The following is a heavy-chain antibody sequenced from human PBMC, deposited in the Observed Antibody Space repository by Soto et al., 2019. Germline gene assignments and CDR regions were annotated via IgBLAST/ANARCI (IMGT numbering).Heavy chain of an antibody. CDR2: IIPIFGTA. Sequence: ASVKVSCKASGCTFSSFAISWVRQAPGQGLEWMGGIIPIFGTANYAQKFQGRVTIMADKSTSTAYMELSSLRSEDTAVYYCARGTPRGYYDRRDYYFEYLGQGTLVNVSS. CDR3: ARGTPRGYYDRRDYYFEY. V-gene: IGHV1-69*06. J-gene: IGHJ4*02. D-gene: IGHD3-22*01. CDR1: GCTFSSFA.